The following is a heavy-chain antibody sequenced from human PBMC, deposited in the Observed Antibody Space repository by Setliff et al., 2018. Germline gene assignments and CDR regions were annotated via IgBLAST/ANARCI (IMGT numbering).Heavy chain of an antibody. V-gene: IGHV4-61*09. J-gene: IGHJ6*03. CDR1: GDSISSGNFY. D-gene: IGHD3-3*01. Sequence: SETLSLTCSVSGDSISSGNFYWTWIRQPAGKGLEWIGHTYTTGRTDYNPSLKSRVTISLDTPKNQFSLSLSSVTASDTAVYYCARMSGFQYMDVWGKGTTVTVSS. CDR2: TYTTGRT. CDR3: ARMSGFQYMDV.